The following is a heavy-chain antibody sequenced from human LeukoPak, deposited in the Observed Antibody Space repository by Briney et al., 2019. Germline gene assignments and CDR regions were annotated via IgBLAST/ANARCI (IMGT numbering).Heavy chain of an antibody. D-gene: IGHD3-16*01. CDR3: ARDDDYILDY. Sequence: ASAKVSCKASRYALNIYGINWVRQAPGQGLEWVGWVYGRNGDTNYGKKFQGRVSMTIDTSTNTAYMNLSSLTSDDTAIYYCARDDDYILDYWGQGTLVTVSS. CDR1: RYALNIYG. CDR2: VYGRNGDT. J-gene: IGHJ4*02. V-gene: IGHV1-18*01.